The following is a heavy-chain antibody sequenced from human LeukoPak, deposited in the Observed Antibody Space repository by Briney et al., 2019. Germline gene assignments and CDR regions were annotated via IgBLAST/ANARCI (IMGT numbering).Heavy chain of an antibody. V-gene: IGHV4-59*08. J-gene: IGHJ4*02. CDR3: ARHEEYRYALAY. D-gene: IGHD5-18*01. CDR1: DRGISRYY. CDR2: IYYSGST. Sequence: PSETLSLTGSVSDRGISRYYWSWIRQPPGKGLEWIGYIYYSGSTNYNPSLKSRVTISADTSKNQFSLKLSSVTAADTAVYFCARHEEYRYALAYWGQGTLVTVSS.